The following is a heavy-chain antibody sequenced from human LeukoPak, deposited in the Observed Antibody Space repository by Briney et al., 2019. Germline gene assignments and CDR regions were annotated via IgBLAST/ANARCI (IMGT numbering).Heavy chain of an antibody. CDR3: ARGRGAHYYDSSGFYNFDY. CDR2: INPSGGST. Sequence: ASVKVSCKASGYTFTSYYMHWVRQAPGQGLEWMGLINPSGGSTSYAQKFQGRVTMTRDTSTSTVYMELSSLRSEDTAVYYCARGRGAHYYDSSGFYNFDYWGQGTLVTVSS. D-gene: IGHD3-22*01. V-gene: IGHV1-46*01. CDR1: GYTFTSYY. J-gene: IGHJ4*02.